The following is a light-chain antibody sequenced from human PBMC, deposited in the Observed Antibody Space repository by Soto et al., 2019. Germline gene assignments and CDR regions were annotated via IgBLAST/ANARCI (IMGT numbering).Light chain of an antibody. CDR1: QTVSKN. CDR2: TAS. V-gene: IGKV1-39*01. Sequence: DIQMTQSPSSLSASVGDRVTIVCRASQTVSKNVNWYQQKPGKVPDLLIYTASTLYSGVPSSFSGRGSGTEFTLAISSLQPEDLATYYCQQTYTLPRTFAQGTKVE. J-gene: IGKJ1*01. CDR3: QQTYTLPRT.